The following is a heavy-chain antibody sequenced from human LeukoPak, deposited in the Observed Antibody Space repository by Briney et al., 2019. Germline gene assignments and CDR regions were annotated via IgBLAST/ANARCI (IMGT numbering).Heavy chain of an antibody. CDR2: IYYSGST. V-gene: IGHV4-59*01. D-gene: IGHD6-13*01. Sequence: SETLSLTCTVSGGSISSYYWSWIRQPPGKGLEWIGYIYYSGSTNYNPSLKSRVTISVDTSKNQFSLKLSSVTAADTAVYYCARVSVPGIVAAGTSDNWFDPWGQGTLVTVSS. CDR3: ARVSVPGIVAAGTSDNWFDP. J-gene: IGHJ5*02. CDR1: GGSISSYY.